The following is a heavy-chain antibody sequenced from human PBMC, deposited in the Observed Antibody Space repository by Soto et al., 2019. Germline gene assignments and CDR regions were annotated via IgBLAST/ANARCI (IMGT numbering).Heavy chain of an antibody. CDR2: IYHSGST. CDR1: GGSISSGGYS. J-gene: IGHJ4*02. D-gene: IGHD6-19*01. V-gene: IGHV4-30-2*01. CDR3: ARAGGLGAVAVDY. Sequence: QLQLQESGSGLVKPSQTLSLTCAVSGGSISSGGYSWSWIRQPPGKGLEWIGYIYHSGSTYYNPSLKSRVTIAVDRAKNQFSLKLSSVTASDTAVYYCARAGGLGAVAVDYWGQGTLVTVSS.